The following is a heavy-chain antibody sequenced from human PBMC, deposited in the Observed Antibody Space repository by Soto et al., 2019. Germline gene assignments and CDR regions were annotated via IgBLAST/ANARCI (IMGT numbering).Heavy chain of an antibody. D-gene: IGHD3-10*01. CDR3: ARLPVVRGVIIRGDFDY. V-gene: IGHV4-39*01. CDR2: IYYSGST. J-gene: IGHJ4*02. Sequence: QLQLQESGPGLVQPSETLSLTCTVSGGSISSSSYYWGWIRQPPGKGLEWIGSIYYSGSTYYNPSLKSRVTISVDTSKNQFSLKLSSVTAADTAVYYCARLPVVRGVIIRGDFDYWGQGTLVTVSS. CDR1: GGSISSSSYY.